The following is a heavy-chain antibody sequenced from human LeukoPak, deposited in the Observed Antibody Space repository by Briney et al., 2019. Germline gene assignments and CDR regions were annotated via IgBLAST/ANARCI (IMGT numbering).Heavy chain of an antibody. CDR1: GFTFSSYA. V-gene: IGHV3-23*01. CDR2: ISCSGGST. CDR3: AKGHPYLNWFDP. Sequence: TGGSLRLSCAASGFTFSSYAMSWVRQAPGKGLEWVSAISCSGGSTYYADSVKGRFTISRDNSKNTLYLQMNSLRAEDTAVYYCAKGHPYLNWFDPWGQGTLVTVSS. J-gene: IGHJ5*02.